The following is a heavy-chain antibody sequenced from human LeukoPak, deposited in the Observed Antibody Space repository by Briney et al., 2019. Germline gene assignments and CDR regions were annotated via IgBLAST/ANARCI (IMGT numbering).Heavy chain of an antibody. D-gene: IGHD6-19*01. CDR1: GYTFTGYY. CDR3: ARDLHSSGTGY. J-gene: IGHJ1*01. V-gene: IGHV1-2*02. CDR2: INPNSGGT. Sequence: ASVKVSCKASGYTFTGYYMLWVRQAPGQGLEWMGWINPNSGGTNYAQKFQGRVTMTRDTSISTAYMELSRLRSDDTAVHYCARDLHSSGTGYWGQGTLVTASS.